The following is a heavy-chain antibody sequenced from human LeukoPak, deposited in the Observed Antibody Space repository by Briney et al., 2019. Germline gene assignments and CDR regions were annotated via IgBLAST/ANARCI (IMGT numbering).Heavy chain of an antibody. V-gene: IGHV3-23*01. J-gene: IGHJ4*02. CDR2: ISGSGGST. Sequence: PGGTLRLSCAASGFTFSSYGMSWVRQAPGKGLEWVSAISGSGGSTYYADSVKGRFTISRDNSKNTLYLQMNSLRAEDTAVYYCARGLIAAAAPTFDYWGQGTLVTVSS. CDR1: GFTFSSYG. D-gene: IGHD6-13*01. CDR3: ARGLIAAAAPTFDY.